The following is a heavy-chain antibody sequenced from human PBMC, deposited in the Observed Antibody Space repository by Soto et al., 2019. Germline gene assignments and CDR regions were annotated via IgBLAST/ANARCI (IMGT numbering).Heavy chain of an antibody. CDR1: GGTFSSYA. V-gene: IGHV1-69*13. CDR3: AANIVGATIDY. J-gene: IGHJ4*02. D-gene: IGHD1-26*01. CDR2: IIPIFGTA. Sequence: SVKVSSKASGGTFSSYAISWVRQAPGQGLEWMGGIIPIFGTANYAQKFQGRVTITADESTSTAYMELSSLRSEDTAVYYCAANIVGATIDYWGQGTLVTVSS.